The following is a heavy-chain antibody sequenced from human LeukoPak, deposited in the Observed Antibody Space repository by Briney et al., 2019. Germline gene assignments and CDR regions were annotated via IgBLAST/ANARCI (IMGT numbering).Heavy chain of an antibody. J-gene: IGHJ4*02. CDR1: GFTFSSYE. D-gene: IGHD6-19*01. Sequence: GGSLRLSCAASGFTFSSYEMNWVRQAPGKGLEWVSYISGSGRTIYYANSVKGRFTISRDNAKNSLYLQMNSLRADDTTVYYCARLDASGLDYWGQGTLVTVSS. CDR2: ISGSGRTI. V-gene: IGHV3-48*03. CDR3: ARLDASGLDY.